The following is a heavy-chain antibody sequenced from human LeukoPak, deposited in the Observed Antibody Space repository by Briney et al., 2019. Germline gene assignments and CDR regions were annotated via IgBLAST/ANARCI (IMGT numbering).Heavy chain of an antibody. CDR2: IDSRGTII. J-gene: IGHJ4*02. V-gene: IGHV3-48*02. CDR1: GFGFNDAA. D-gene: IGHD2-2*01. CDR3: TRAGYCSDASCYVPDY. Sequence: PGGSLRLSCAASGFGFNDAAMNWVRQAPGKGLEWVSYIDSRGTIIYYADSVKGRFTISRDKAKNSLYLQMNSLTDKDTAVYYCTRAGYCSDASCYVPDYWGQGTLVTVSS.